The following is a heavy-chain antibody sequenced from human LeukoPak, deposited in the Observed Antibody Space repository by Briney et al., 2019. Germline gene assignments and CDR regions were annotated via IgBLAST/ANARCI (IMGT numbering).Heavy chain of an antibody. CDR1: GFTFSNAW. Sequence: PGGSPRLSCAASGFTFSNAWMSWVRQAPGKGLEWVGRIKSKTDGGTTDYAAPVKGRFTISRDDSKNTLYLQMNSLKTEDTAVYYCTTSTYSPSSFDYWGQGTLVTVSS. D-gene: IGHD2-15*01. CDR3: TTSTYSPSSFDY. V-gene: IGHV3-15*01. CDR2: IKSKTDGGTT. J-gene: IGHJ4*02.